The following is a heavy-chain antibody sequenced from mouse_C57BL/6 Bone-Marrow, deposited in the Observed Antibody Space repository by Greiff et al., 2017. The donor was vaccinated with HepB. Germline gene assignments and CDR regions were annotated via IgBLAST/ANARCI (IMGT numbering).Heavy chain of an antibody. D-gene: IGHD1-1*01. J-gene: IGHJ2*01. CDR2: IYPRSGNT. CDR3: ARGTTVVAFDY. Sequence: VKLMESGAELARPGASVKLSCKASGYTFTSYGISWVKQRTGQGLEWIGEIYPRSGNTYYNEKFKGKATLTADKSSSTAYMELRSLTSEDSAVYFCARGTTVVAFDYWGQGTTLTVSS. V-gene: IGHV1-81*01. CDR1: GYTFTSYG.